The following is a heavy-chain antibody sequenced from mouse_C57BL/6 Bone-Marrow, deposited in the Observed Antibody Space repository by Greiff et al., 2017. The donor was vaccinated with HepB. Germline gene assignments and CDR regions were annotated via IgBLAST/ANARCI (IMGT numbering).Heavy chain of an antibody. Sequence: QVQLQQSGAELVKPGASVKMSCKASGYTFTTYPIEWMKQNHGKSLEWIGNFHPYNDDTNYNEKLKGKATLTEEKSSSTVYLELSRLTSDDSAVYYCARGSNYDYTMAYWGQGTSVTVSS. D-gene: IGHD2-5*01. CDR3: ARGSNYDYTMAY. V-gene: IGHV1-47*01. CDR1: GYTFTTYP. J-gene: IGHJ4*01. CDR2: FHPYNDDT.